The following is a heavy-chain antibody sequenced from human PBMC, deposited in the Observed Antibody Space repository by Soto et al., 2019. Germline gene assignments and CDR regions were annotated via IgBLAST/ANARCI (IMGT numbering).Heavy chain of an antibody. J-gene: IGHJ4*02. CDR3: ARDKDLEPTVWGY. V-gene: IGHV4-31*03. D-gene: IGHD7-27*01. CDR1: GDSMGSGGHY. CDR2: IYYSGAT. Sequence: QVQLQESGPGLVKPSQTLSLTCTVSGDSMGSGGHYYKWIRILPGKGLEWIGYIYYSGATHYNPSLRGRVSISIETSNNQFSLRLIAVTAADTALYFCARDKDLEPTVWGYWGQGTQVTVSS.